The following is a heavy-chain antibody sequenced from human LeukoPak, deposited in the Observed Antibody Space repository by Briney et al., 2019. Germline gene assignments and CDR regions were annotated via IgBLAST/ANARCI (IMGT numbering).Heavy chain of an antibody. CDR3: VRDPSYGSSWYYYMDV. V-gene: IGHV3-33*01. Sequence: PGRSLRLSCAASGFTFSSYGMHWVRQAPGKGLEWVAVIWYDGSNKYYADSVKGRFTISRDNSKNSLYLQMDSLRVEDTAVYYCVRDPSYGSSWYYYMDVWGKGTTVTVSS. J-gene: IGHJ6*03. CDR1: GFTFSSYG. CDR2: IWYDGSNK. D-gene: IGHD6-13*01.